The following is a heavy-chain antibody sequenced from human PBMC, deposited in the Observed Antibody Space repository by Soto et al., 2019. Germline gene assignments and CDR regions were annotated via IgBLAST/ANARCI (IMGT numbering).Heavy chain of an antibody. CDR2: IYYSGST. D-gene: IGHD5-12*01. CDR3: ARERRDGYKHYFDY. Sequence: QVQLQESGPGLVKPSETLSLMCTVSGGSISSYYWSWIRQPPGKGLEWIGYIYYSGSTNYNPSLKSRAPIPVDTSKNQFSLKLSSVTAADTAVYYCARERRDGYKHYFDYWGQGTLVTVSS. J-gene: IGHJ4*02. V-gene: IGHV4-59*01. CDR1: GGSISSYY.